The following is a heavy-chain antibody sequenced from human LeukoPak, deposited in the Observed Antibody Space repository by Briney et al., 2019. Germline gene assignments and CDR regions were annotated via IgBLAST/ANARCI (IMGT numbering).Heavy chain of an antibody. CDR3: AIQQPGISVPGTIYAFDI. J-gene: IGHJ3*02. CDR2: INHSGTT. V-gene: IGHV4-34*01. CDR1: GGSFSGYY. Sequence: PSETLSLTCAVYGGSFSGYYWSWIRQPPGKGLEWIGEINHSGTTNYNPSLKSRVSISLDTPKNQFSLKLTSVTAADTAVYYCAIQQPGISVPGTIYAFDIWGQGTMVTVSS. D-gene: IGHD6-13*01.